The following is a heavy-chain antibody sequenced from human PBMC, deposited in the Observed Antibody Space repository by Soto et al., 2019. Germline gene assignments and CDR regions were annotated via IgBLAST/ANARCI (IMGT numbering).Heavy chain of an antibody. D-gene: IGHD3-10*01. J-gene: IGHJ4*02. Sequence: QVQLQESGPGLVKPSQTLSLTCTVSGGSISSGNYFWTWVRQHPGKGLEWIAYVSYGGTPYYNPSLKSRVTSSIDTSKNQFSLELSSVTAADTAVYYCSRDNSGSDYWGQGTLVTVSS. CDR2: VSYGGTP. CDR1: GGSISSGNYF. V-gene: IGHV4-31*03. CDR3: SRDNSGSDY.